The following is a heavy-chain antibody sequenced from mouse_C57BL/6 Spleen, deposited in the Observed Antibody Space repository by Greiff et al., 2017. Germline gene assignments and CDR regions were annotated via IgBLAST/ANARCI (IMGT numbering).Heavy chain of an antibody. CDR1: GYAFSSSW. Sequence: QVQLQQSGPELVQPGASVKISCKASGYAFSSSWMNWVKQRPGKGLEWIGRIYPGDGDTNYNGKFKGKATLTADKSSSTAYMQLSSLTSEDSAVYFCARSGDYGAMDYWGQGTSVTVSS. J-gene: IGHJ4*01. CDR3: ARSGDYGAMDY. CDR2: IYPGDGDT. V-gene: IGHV1-82*01. D-gene: IGHD2-4*01.